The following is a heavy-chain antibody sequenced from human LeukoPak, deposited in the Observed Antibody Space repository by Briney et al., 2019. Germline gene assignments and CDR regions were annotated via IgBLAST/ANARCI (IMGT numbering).Heavy chain of an antibody. CDR3: ARGNILSGYCFDF. CDR2: IHYTGAT. Sequence: SETLSLTCAVYGGSITGYYWSWIRQPPGKGLEWVGEIHYTGATSYNPSLKSRATISIDTSKNQVSLKLSSVTAADTAVYYCARGNILSGYCFDFWGQGALVTVYS. J-gene: IGHJ4*02. V-gene: IGHV4-34*01. CDR1: GGSITGYY. D-gene: IGHD3-9*01.